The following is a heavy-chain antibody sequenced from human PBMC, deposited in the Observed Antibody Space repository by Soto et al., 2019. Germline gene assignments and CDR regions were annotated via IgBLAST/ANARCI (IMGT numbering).Heavy chain of an antibody. CDR1: GFTFSHYT. D-gene: IGHD2-21*01. CDR2: LSYDGSNE. V-gene: IGHV3-30*18. J-gene: IGHJ4*02. Sequence: QVQLVESGGGVVQPGGSLRLSCEASGFTFSHYTMNWVRQAPGKGLEWVAVLSYDGSNEYYADSVKGRFTISRDNSKSTLYLQMNRLRPEDTAVYYCAKFQGEFYYSDFWGQGTLVSVSS. CDR3: AKFQGEFYYSDF.